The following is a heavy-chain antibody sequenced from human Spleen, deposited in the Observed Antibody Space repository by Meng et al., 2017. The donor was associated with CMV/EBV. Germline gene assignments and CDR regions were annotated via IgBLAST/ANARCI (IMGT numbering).Heavy chain of an antibody. CDR2: INPNSGVT. CDR3: ARGSGSYPGGRFHY. Sequence: ASGYIFSDCYMHWVRQAPGRGLEWMGWINPNSGVTSYAQKFQGRVTMTRDTSIKTAYMELSRLRSDDTAVYYCARGSGSYPGGRFHYWGQGSLVTVSS. CDR1: GYIFSDCY. V-gene: IGHV1-2*02. D-gene: IGHD1-26*01. J-gene: IGHJ4*02.